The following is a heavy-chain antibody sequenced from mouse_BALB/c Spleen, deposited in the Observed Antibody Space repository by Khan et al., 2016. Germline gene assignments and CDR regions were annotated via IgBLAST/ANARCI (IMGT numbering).Heavy chain of an antibody. Sequence: QVQLQQSGAELVRPGASVKLSCKALGYTFTDYEMHWVKQTPVHGLEWIGAIHPGGGGSAYHQKFKVRATLTADNSSSTAYMKRSSRTSEDCAIYCCAKGLRRGYYFDSWGQGTTLTVSS. D-gene: IGHD2-4*01. CDR2: IHPGGGGS. J-gene: IGHJ2*01. CDR3: AKGLRRGYYFDS. V-gene: IGHV1-15*01. CDR1: GYTFTDYE.